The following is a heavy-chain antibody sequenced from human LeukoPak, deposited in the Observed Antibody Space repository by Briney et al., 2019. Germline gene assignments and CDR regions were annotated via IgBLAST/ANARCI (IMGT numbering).Heavy chain of an antibody. CDR2: IFTSGST. J-gene: IGHJ4*02. Sequence: PSETLSLTCNVSGDSISSYYWTWIRQPAGKGLQWIGRIFTSGSTSYNPSLKSRLTISLDMSKNQFSLKLTSVTAADTAVYYCARDRTAAGPFDYWGQGTLVTVSS. V-gene: IGHV4-4*07. CDR3: ARDRTAAGPFDY. D-gene: IGHD6-13*01. CDR1: GDSISSYY.